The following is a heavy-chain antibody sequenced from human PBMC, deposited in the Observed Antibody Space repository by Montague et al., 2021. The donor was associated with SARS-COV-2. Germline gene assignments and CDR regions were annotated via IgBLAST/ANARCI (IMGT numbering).Heavy chain of an antibody. CDR1: GDSVSSGNYF. D-gene: IGHD1-1*01. Sequence: SETLSLTCAVSGDSVSSGNYFWAWIRQPPGKGLEWIGSIFYTGSVEYNSSLRSRVTMSVDTSKSQLSLRLSSVTAADTAVYFCARHKAWNVAPYYFDYWGQGTVDTVSS. V-gene: IGHV4-39*01. CDR3: ARHKAWNVAPYYFDY. CDR2: IFYTGSV. J-gene: IGHJ4*02.